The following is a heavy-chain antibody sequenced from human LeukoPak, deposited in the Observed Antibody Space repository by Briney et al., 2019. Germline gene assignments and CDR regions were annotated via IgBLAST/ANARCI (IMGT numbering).Heavy chain of an antibody. V-gene: IGHV4-39*01. CDR2: IYYRGNT. CDR3: ARDNGDYGFDY. J-gene: IGHJ4*02. Sequence: PSETLSLTCSVSGGSFRSGSYYWGWIRQPPGKGLEWIGNIYYRGNTYYSPSLKSRVTISVDASRNQFSLKLGFVTAADTGVYYCARDNGDYGFDYWGQGTLVTVSS. D-gene: IGHD4-17*01. CDR1: GGSFRSGSYY.